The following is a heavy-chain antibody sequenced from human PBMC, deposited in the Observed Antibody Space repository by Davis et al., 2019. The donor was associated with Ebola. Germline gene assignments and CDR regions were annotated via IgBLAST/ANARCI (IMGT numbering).Heavy chain of an antibody. CDR3: VREFCVEGCYADS. Sequence: PGGSLRPSCAASGFTFSNYWMTWVRRAPGKGLEWVANIRGDGSATFYVDYVKGRFTISRDNTKNSLYLQMNGLRAEDTAVYYCVREFCVEGCYADSWGQGTLVTVSS. CDR2: IRGDGSAT. J-gene: IGHJ5*02. CDR1: GFTFSNYW. V-gene: IGHV3-7*03. D-gene: IGHD2-15*01.